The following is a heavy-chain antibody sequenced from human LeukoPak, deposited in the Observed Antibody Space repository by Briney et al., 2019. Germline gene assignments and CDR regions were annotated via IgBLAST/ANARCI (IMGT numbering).Heavy chain of an antibody. Sequence: PSETLSLTCTVSGGSIGIYYWSWIRQPAGKGLEWIGRIYTSGSTNYNPSLKSRVTISVDKSKNQFSLKLSSVTAADTAVYYCARDPGSSYFDYWGQGTLVTVSS. CDR2: IYTSGST. D-gene: IGHD1-26*01. V-gene: IGHV4-4*07. CDR3: ARDPGSSYFDY. J-gene: IGHJ4*02. CDR1: GGSIGIYY.